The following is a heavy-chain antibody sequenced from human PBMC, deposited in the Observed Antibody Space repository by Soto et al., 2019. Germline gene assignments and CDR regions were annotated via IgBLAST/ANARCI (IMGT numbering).Heavy chain of an antibody. J-gene: IGHJ4*02. Sequence: GGSMRLSCAASGFNFSSYAMSWVRQAPGKGLEWVSAISGSGGSSYYAGSVKGRFTISRDNSKNTLYLQMNSRRAEDTAVYYCAKDDGTYNNWNDPLLVYWGQGTLVTVSS. CDR1: GFNFSSYA. V-gene: IGHV3-23*01. D-gene: IGHD1-20*01. CDR2: ISGSGGSS. CDR3: AKDDGTYNNWNDPLLVY.